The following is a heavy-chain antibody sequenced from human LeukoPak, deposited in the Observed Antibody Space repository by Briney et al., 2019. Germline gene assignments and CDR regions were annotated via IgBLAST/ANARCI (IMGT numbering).Heavy chain of an antibody. CDR1: GYTFTSYG. CDR3: ARDYSGSSGHAFDI. J-gene: IGHJ3*02. Sequence: ASVRVSCKASGYTFTSYGISWVRQAPGQGLEWMGWISAYNGNTNYAQKLQGRVTMTTDTSTSTAYMELRSLRSDDTAVYYCARDYSGSSGHAFDIWGQGTMVTVSS. CDR2: ISAYNGNT. V-gene: IGHV1-18*01. D-gene: IGHD1-26*01.